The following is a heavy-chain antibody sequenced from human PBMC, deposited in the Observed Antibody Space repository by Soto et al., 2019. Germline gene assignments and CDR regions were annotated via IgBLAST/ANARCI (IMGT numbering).Heavy chain of an antibody. CDR1: GDSVSSNSAA. Sequence: PSQTLSLTCAISGDSVSSNSAAWNWIRQSPSRGLEWLGRTYYRSKWYNDYAVSVKSRITINPDTSKNQFSLQLNSVTPEDTAVYYCARGGYGDLLYYYYGMDVWGQGTTVTVSS. CDR2: TYYRSKWYN. D-gene: IGHD4-17*01. V-gene: IGHV6-1*01. CDR3: ARGGYGDLLYYYYGMDV. J-gene: IGHJ6*02.